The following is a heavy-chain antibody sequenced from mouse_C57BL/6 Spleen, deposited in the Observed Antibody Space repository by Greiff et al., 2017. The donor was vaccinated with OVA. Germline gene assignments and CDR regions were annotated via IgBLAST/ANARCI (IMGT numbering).Heavy chain of an antibody. Sequence: QVQLQQPGAELVMPGASVKLSCKASGYTFTSYWMHWVKPRPGQGLEWIGEIDPSDSYTNYNKKFKGQSTVTLDKSSSTAYMQLRSLTSEDSAVYYWARAGGTAWFAYWGQGTLVTVSA. CDR3: ARAGGTAWFAY. J-gene: IGHJ3*01. CDR1: GYTFTSYW. V-gene: IGHV1-69*01. CDR2: IDPSDSYT. D-gene: IGHD2-14*01.